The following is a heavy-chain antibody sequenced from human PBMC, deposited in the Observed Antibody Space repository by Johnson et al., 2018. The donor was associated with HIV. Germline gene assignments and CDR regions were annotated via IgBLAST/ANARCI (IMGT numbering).Heavy chain of an antibody. CDR3: ARDFVAFGECTAFDI. CDR2: IKQDGSEK. D-gene: IGHD3-10*01. Sequence: VQLVESGGGLVQPGGSLILSCAASGFTFSSYWMTWVRQAPGKGLEWVANIKQDGSEKYYVASVRGRFTISRDNAKNSLSLQMNSLRAEDTALYYCARDFVAFGECTAFDIWGQGTMVAVSS. V-gene: IGHV3-7*05. CDR1: GFTFSSYW. J-gene: IGHJ3*02.